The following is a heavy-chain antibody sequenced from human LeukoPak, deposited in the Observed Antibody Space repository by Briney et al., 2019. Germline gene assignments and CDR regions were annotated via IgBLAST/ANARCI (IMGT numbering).Heavy chain of an antibody. V-gene: IGHV1-2*02. CDR3: VKFGPLGVMLISPIG. D-gene: IGHD3-16*01. CDR2: MNLITGAT. Sequence: ASVSVSCTASGYTFTAYYIPRVCHGPGQGLEWRGWMNLITGATHFEQKFSGRVTITRDTSIYTDYMELTSLTPDDTALYYCVKFGPLGVMLISPIGWGQGALVTV. CDR1: GYTFTAYY. J-gene: IGHJ4*02.